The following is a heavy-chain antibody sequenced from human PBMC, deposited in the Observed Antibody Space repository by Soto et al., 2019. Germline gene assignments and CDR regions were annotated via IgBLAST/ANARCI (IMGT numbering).Heavy chain of an antibody. CDR2: IYYSGST. J-gene: IGHJ6*03. CDR1: GGSISSSSYY. D-gene: IGHD3-10*01. CDR3: ARLPHDPSGYYYHMDV. Sequence: SETLSLTCTVSGGSISSSSYYWGWIRQPPGKGLEWIGSIYYSGSTYYNPSLKSRVTISVDTSKNQFSLKLSSVTAADTAVYYCARLPHDPSGYYYHMDVWGKGTTVTVSS. V-gene: IGHV4-39*01.